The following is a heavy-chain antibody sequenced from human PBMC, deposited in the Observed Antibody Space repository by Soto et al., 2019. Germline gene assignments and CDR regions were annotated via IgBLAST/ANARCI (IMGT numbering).Heavy chain of an antibody. CDR3: ARDAYLGSGSYAY. CDR2: MWYDGSNK. J-gene: IGHJ4*02. Sequence: LRLSCAASGFTFSSYGMHWVRQAPGKGLEWVALMWYDGSNKYYADSVKGRFTISRDNSKNTLYLQMNSLRAEDTAVYYCARDAYLGSGSYAYWGQGTLVTVS. D-gene: IGHD3-10*01. V-gene: IGHV3-33*01. CDR1: GFTFSSYG.